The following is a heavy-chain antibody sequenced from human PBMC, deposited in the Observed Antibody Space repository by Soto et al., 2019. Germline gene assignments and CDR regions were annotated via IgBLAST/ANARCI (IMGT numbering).Heavy chain of an antibody. CDR3: TRSICDRYCSFSRPAHYFDY. J-gene: IGHJ4*02. CDR1: GFTFGDYD. CDR2: IRSKAYGGTI. V-gene: IGHV3-49*03. D-gene: IGHD2-21*02. Sequence: PGGSLRLSCTASGFTFGDYDMNWFRQAPGKGLEWVGFIRSKAYGGTIEYAASVKGRFTISRDDSKSIAYLQMNSLKTEDTAMYYCTRSICDRYCSFSRPAHYFDYWGQGTLVTVSS.